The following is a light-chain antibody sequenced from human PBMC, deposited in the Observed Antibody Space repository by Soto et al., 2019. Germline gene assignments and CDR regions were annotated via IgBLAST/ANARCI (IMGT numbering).Light chain of an antibody. CDR2: GAX. CDR3: QQYGSSTPST. J-gene: IGKJ5*01. CDR1: QRVSNNY. V-gene: IGKV3-20*01. Sequence: IDVTHSPCAVSLSPGERATLSCRASQRVSNNYSAWYEQKPGEAPRILXXGAXNRATGIPERFSGSGSGTDFTLTISRLETEAFAVYYCQQYGSSTPSTFGQGTRLEIK.